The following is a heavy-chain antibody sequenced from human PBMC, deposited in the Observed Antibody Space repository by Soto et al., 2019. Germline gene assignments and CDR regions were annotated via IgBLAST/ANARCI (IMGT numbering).Heavy chain of an antibody. CDR1: GLRFSSYA. V-gene: IGHV3-23*01. J-gene: IGHJ3*02. CDR3: ASTIFRVAAFDI. CDR2: ISGSGGST. Sequence: PWGYIRISCASSGLRFSSYAMSVVRQAPGKGLEWVSAISGSGGSTYYADSVKGRFTISRDNSRNTLYLQMNSLRAEDTAVYYCASTIFRVAAFDIWGHGTMVTVSS. D-gene: IGHD3-3*01.